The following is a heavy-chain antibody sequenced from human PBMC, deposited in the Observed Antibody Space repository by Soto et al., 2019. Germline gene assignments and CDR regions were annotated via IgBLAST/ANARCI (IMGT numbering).Heavy chain of an antibody. D-gene: IGHD1-26*01. Sequence: TLSLTCTVSGGSIRNGDYYWGWIRQPPGKGLEWIGYVYYSGTTYSHPSLNSRVSISVDTSENQFSLRLTSVTAADTAVYYCVTVNLVGAAYYFDYWGPGTLVTVSS. CDR3: VTVNLVGAAYYFDY. V-gene: IGHV4-30-4*01. CDR1: GGSIRNGDYY. J-gene: IGHJ4*02. CDR2: VYYSGTT.